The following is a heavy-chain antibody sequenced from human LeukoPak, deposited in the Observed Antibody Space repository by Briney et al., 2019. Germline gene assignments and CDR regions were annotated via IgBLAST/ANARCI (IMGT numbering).Heavy chain of an antibody. Sequence: GGSLRLSCAASGFTFSSYAMHWVRQAPGKGLEWVAVISYDGSNKYYADSVKGRFTISRDNSMNTLYLQMNSLRAEDTAVYYCARDLGYYDSSGYRDWGQGTLVTVSS. CDR3: ARDLGYYDSSGYRD. V-gene: IGHV3-30-3*01. D-gene: IGHD3-22*01. J-gene: IGHJ4*02. CDR2: ISYDGSNK. CDR1: GFTFSSYA.